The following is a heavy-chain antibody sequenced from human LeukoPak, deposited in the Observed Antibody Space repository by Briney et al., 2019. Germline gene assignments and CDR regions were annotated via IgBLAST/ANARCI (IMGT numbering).Heavy chain of an antibody. CDR3: ANLGRFGRQNY. Sequence: PSETLSLTCTVSGGSISSSSYYWGWIRQPPGKGLEWIGEINHSGSTNYNPSLKSRVTISVDTSKNQFSLKLTSMTAADTAMYYCANLGRFGRQNYWGQGTLVTVSS. CDR1: GGSISSSSYY. CDR2: INHSGST. D-gene: IGHD3-16*01. J-gene: IGHJ4*02. V-gene: IGHV4-39*07.